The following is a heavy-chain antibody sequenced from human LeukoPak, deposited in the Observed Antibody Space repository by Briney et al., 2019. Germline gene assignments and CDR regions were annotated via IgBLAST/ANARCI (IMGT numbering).Heavy chain of an antibody. CDR3: AKDSGTAMVLYYFDY. CDR1: GFTFSSYA. D-gene: IGHD4/OR15-4a*01. V-gene: IGHV3-23*01. Sequence: GGSLRLSXAASGFTFSSYAMSSVRQAPGKGLEWLSAISGSGGSTYYADSEKGQFTISRDNSKNTLYLQMNSLRAEDTAVYYCAKDSGTAMVLYYFDYWGQGTLVTVSS. J-gene: IGHJ4*02. CDR2: ISGSGGST.